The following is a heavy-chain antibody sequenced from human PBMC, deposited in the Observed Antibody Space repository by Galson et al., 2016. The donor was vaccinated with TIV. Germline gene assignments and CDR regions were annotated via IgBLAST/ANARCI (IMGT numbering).Heavy chain of an antibody. V-gene: IGHV3-33*01. CDR1: GFTFGSYG. Sequence: SLRLSCAASGFTFGSYGMHWVRQAPGKGLEWVAGLWFDGSHISYGDSATGRVTISRDNSRNTLYLQMNSLRVEDTAVYYCAREFRDYYFDYWGLGTLVTVSS. J-gene: IGHJ4*02. CDR3: AREFRDYYFDY. D-gene: IGHD3/OR15-3a*01. CDR2: LWFDGSHI.